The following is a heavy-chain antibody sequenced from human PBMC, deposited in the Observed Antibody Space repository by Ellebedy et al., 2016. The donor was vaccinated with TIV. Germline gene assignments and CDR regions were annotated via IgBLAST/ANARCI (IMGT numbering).Heavy chain of an antibody. V-gene: IGHV3-23*01. Sequence: ASGFTFSSYAMAWVRQAPGKGLEWVSAISGSGGATYYADSVKGRFTISRDNSKNTLSLQMNSLRADDTAVYYCARLGYRSSWFDYWGQGALVTVSS. CDR3: ARLGYRSSWFDY. J-gene: IGHJ4*02. CDR2: ISGSGGAT. CDR1: GFTFSSYA. D-gene: IGHD6-13*01.